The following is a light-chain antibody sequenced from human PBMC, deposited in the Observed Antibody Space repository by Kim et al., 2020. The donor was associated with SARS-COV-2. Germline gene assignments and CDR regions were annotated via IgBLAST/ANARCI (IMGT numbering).Light chain of an antibody. Sequence: RATLNCKSSQTILYNSNNKNDLAWCQQKPGQPPKVLIYRASTRESGVPDRFSGSGSGTDFTRTISSLQGEDVAVYYCHQYYSSPPSFGQGTKLE. CDR3: HQYYSSPPS. J-gene: IGKJ2*03. V-gene: IGKV4-1*01. CDR1: QTILYNSNNKND. CDR2: RAS.